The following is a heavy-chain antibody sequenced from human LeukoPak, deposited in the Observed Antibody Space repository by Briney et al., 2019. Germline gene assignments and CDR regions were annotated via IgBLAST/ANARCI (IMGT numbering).Heavy chain of an antibody. Sequence: ASVKVSCKASGYTFTSYYMHWVRQAPGQGLKWMGIINPSGGSTSYAQKFQGRVTMTRDTSTSTVYMELSSLRSEDTAVYYCALGDCSGGSCYSGWFDPWGQGTLVTVSS. D-gene: IGHD2-15*01. CDR3: ALGDCSGGSCYSGWFDP. V-gene: IGHV1-46*01. CDR1: GYTFTSYY. J-gene: IGHJ5*02. CDR2: INPSGGST.